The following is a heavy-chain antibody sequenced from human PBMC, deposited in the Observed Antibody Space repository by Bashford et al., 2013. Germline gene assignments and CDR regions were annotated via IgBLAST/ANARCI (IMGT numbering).Heavy chain of an antibody. CDR1: FTFSSYD. Sequence: FTFSSYDMHWVRQATGKGLEWVSGIGKRGDTYYTGSVKGRFTISRENAKNSFFLQMNSLTVGDTALYFCTTDAPSTQWPAYWGQGTLVTVSS. J-gene: IGHJ4*02. CDR2: IGKRGDT. D-gene: IGHD6-19*01. CDR3: TTDAPSTQWPAY. V-gene: IGHV3-13*01.